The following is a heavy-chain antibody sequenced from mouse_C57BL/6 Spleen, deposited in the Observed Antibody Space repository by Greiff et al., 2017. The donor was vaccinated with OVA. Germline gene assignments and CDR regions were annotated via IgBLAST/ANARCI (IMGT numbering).Heavy chain of an antibody. D-gene: IGHD2-3*01. CDR1: GFTFSDYY. CDR2: INYDGSST. Sequence: DVKLVESEGGLVQPGSSMKLSCTASGFTFSDYYMAWVRQVPEKGLEWVANINYDGSSTYYLDSLKSRFIISRDNAKNILYLQMSSLKSEDTATYYCARDGGDGYYFDYWGQGTTLTVSS. CDR3: ARDGGDGYYFDY. J-gene: IGHJ2*01. V-gene: IGHV5-16*01.